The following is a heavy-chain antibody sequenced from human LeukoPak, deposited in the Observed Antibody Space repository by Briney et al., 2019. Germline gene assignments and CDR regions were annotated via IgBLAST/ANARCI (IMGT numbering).Heavy chain of an antibody. CDR2: IKRDGSEK. V-gene: IGHV3-7*02. CDR3: AAGEGDY. J-gene: IGHJ4*02. CDR1: GFTFSTYW. D-gene: IGHD3-16*01. Sequence: GGSLILSCAASGFTFSTYWMSWVRQAPGKGLEWVANIKRDGSEKYYVDSVKGRFTISRDNAKNSLYLQMNSLRAEDAAVCYCAAGEGDYWGQGTLVTVSS.